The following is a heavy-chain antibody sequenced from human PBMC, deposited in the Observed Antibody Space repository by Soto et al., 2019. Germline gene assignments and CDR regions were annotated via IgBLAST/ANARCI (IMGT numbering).Heavy chain of an antibody. D-gene: IGHD2-15*01. V-gene: IGHV3-30*18. CDR1: GFTFSSYG. J-gene: IGHJ6*02. Sequence: QVQLVESGGGVVQPGRSLRLSCAASGFTFSSYGMHWVRQAPGKGLEWVAVISYDGSNKYYADSVKGRFTISRDNSKNTLYLQMNSLRAEDTAVYYCAKGGGEVVVAATQSNYYYGMDVWGQGTTVTVSS. CDR3: AKGGGEVVVAATQSNYYYGMDV. CDR2: ISYDGSNK.